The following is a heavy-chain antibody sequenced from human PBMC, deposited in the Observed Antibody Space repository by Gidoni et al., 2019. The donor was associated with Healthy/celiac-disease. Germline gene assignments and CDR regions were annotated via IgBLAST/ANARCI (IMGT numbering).Heavy chain of an antibody. Sequence: QVQLVQSGAEVQKPGSSVKVSCKASGGTVSNYAISWVRQAHGQELEWMGGIIPILGTANYAKKFQGRVTITADESTSTAYMELSSLRSADTAVYYCASAVAYSGSYYYYWGQGTLVPVSS. CDR2: IIPILGTA. D-gene: IGHD1-26*01. V-gene: IGHV1-69*01. J-gene: IGHJ4*02. CDR1: GGTVSNYA. CDR3: ASAVAYSGSYYYY.